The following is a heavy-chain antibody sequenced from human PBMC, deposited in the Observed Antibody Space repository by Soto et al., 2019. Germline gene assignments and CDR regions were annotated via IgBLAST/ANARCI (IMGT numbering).Heavy chain of an antibody. D-gene: IGHD2-15*01. J-gene: IGHJ5*02. CDR2: IYYSGST. CDR3: ARGNIGYCSGGSCYVNNWFDP. CDR1: GGSISSYY. V-gene: IGHV4-59*01. Sequence: LSLTCTVSGGSISSYYWSWIRQPPGKGLEWIGYIYYSGSTNYNPSLKSRVTISVDTSKNQFSLKLSSVTAADTAVYYCARGNIGYCSGGSCYVNNWFDPWGQGTLVTVSS.